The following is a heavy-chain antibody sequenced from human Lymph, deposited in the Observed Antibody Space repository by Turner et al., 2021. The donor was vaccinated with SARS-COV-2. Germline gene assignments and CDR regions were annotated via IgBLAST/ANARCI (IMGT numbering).Heavy chain of an antibody. Sequence: EVQLVESGGGLVKPGGSLRPSCAASGFTFSSYSMTWVRQAPGKGLEWVSSISSSSSYIYYADSVKGRFTISRDNAKNSLYLQMNSLRAEDTAVYYCARGDYGDYGTVYFDYWGQGTLVTVSS. CDR2: ISSSSSYI. D-gene: IGHD4-17*01. J-gene: IGHJ4*02. CDR3: ARGDYGDYGTVYFDY. CDR1: GFTFSSYS. V-gene: IGHV3-21*01.